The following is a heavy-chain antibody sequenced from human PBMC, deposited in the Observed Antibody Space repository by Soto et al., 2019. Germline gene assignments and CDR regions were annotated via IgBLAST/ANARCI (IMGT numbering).Heavy chain of an antibody. Sequence: EVQLLESGGGLVQPGGSLRLSCAASGFTFSSYAMSWVRQAPGKGLEWVSAISGSGGSTYYADSVKGRFTISRDNSKNTLYLQRNSLRAEDTAVHYCAKDWGYGIGSSDYFDYWGQGTLVTVSS. CDR2: ISGSGGST. CDR1: GFTFSSYA. D-gene: IGHD2-15*01. V-gene: IGHV3-23*01. CDR3: AKDWGYGIGSSDYFDY. J-gene: IGHJ4*02.